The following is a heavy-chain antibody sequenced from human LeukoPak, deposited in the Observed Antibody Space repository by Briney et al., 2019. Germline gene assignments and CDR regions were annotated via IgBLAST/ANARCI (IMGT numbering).Heavy chain of an antibody. Sequence: HAGGSLRLSCADSGFTFSSYWMSWVRQAPGKGLEWVANIKQDGSEKYYVDSVKGRFTISRDNAKNSLYLQMNSLRAEDTAVYYCARSRHTYYYDSSGYYYEGQGTLVTVSS. V-gene: IGHV3-7*01. CDR3: ARSRHTYYYDSSGYYY. J-gene: IGHJ4*02. CDR2: IKQDGSEK. D-gene: IGHD3-22*01. CDR1: GFTFSSYW.